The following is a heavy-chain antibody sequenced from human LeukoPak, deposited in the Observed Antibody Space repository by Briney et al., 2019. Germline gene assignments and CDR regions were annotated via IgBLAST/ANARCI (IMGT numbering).Heavy chain of an antibody. V-gene: IGHV1-46*01. CDR1: GYTFTAYH. CDR2: IDTSDGRS. CDR3: ARPQYNWNDYDSYPMDV. D-gene: IGHD1-1*01. Sequence: ASVKVSCKASGYTFTAYHMHWLRQAPGQGLEWMGIIDTSDGRSTYAQKYRDRVSMTRDTSSNTVYMEMSSLRYEDTAVYYCARPQYNWNDYDSYPMDVWGQGTTVTVSS. J-gene: IGHJ6*02.